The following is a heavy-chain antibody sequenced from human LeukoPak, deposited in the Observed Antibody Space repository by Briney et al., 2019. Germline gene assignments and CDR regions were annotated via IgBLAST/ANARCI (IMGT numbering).Heavy chain of an antibody. D-gene: IGHD5-12*01. CDR1: GFTFSSYG. CDR2: ISYDGSNK. Sequence: GGSLRLSCAASGFTFSSYGMHWVRQAPGKGLEWVAVISYDGSNKYYADSVKGRFTISRDNSKNTLYLRMNSLRAEDTAVYYCAKAAYVLRFRGFDPWGQGTLVTVSS. J-gene: IGHJ5*02. V-gene: IGHV3-30*18. CDR3: AKAAYVLRFRGFDP.